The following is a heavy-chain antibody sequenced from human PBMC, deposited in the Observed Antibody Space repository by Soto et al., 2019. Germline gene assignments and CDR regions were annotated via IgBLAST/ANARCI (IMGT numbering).Heavy chain of an antibody. CDR3: ARAWDSDCSSTSWSINWFDP. D-gene: IGHD2-2*01. Sequence: SQTLSLPCAISGDSVSSNSDACNWIRQSTSRGLEWLGRTYYRSKWYNDYAVSVKSRITINPDTSKNQFSLQLNSVTPEDTAVYYCARAWDSDCSSTSWSINWFDPWGQGTLVTVSS. CDR2: TYYRSKWYN. V-gene: IGHV6-1*01. J-gene: IGHJ5*02. CDR1: GDSVSSNSDA.